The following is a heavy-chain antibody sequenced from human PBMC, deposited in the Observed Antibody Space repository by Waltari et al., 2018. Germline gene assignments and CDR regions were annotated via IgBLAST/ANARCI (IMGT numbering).Heavy chain of an antibody. D-gene: IGHD1-26*01. Sequence: EVQLVESGGGLVQPGGSLRLSCAASGFTFSSYEMNWVRQAPGKGLEWVSYISSSGSTIYYADSVKGRFTISRDNSKNTLYLQMNSLRAEDTAVYYCAKDGSYRYFDYWGQGTLVTVSS. CDR1: GFTFSSYE. CDR3: AKDGSYRYFDY. V-gene: IGHV3-48*03. J-gene: IGHJ4*02. CDR2: ISSSGSTI.